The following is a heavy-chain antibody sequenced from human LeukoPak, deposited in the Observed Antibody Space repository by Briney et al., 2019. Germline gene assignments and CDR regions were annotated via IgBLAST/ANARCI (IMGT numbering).Heavy chain of an antibody. CDR3: ARDSRHIVVVPAAIRFYY. CDR1: GYTFNSYD. J-gene: IGHJ4*02. V-gene: IGHV1-18*01. CDR2: ISAYNGNT. Sequence: ASVKVSCKASGYTFNSYDISWVRQAPGQGLEWMGWISAYNGNTNYAQKLQGRVTMTTDTSTSTAYMELRSLRSDDTAVYYCARDSRHIVVVPAAIRFYYWGQGTLVTVSS. D-gene: IGHD2-2*01.